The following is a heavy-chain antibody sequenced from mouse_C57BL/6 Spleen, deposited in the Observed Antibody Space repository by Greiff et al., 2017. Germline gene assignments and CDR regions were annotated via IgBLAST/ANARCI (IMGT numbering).Heavy chain of an antibody. CDR2: IRNKANNHAT. CDR3: TRSRQLRFAWFAY. J-gene: IGHJ3*01. D-gene: IGHD3-2*02. V-gene: IGHV6-6*01. Sequence: EVKLMESGGGLVQPGGSMKLSCAASGFTFSDAWMDWVRQSPEKGLEWVAEIRNKANNHATYYAESVKGRFTISRDDSKRSVYLQMNSLRAEDTGIYYCTRSRQLRFAWFAYWGQGTLVTGSA. CDR1: GFTFSDAW.